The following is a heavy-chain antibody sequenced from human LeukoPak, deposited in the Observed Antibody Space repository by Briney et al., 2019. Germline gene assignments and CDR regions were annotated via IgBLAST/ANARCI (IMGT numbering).Heavy chain of an antibody. Sequence: PSETLSLTCAVYGGPFSGYYWSWIRQPPGKGLEWIGEINHSGSTNYNPSLKSRVTISVDTSKNQFSLKLSSVTAADTAVYYCATATFDIVVVPAATGWFDPWGQGTLVTVSS. J-gene: IGHJ5*02. V-gene: IGHV4-34*01. CDR1: GGPFSGYY. D-gene: IGHD2-2*01. CDR2: INHSGST. CDR3: ATATFDIVVVPAATGWFDP.